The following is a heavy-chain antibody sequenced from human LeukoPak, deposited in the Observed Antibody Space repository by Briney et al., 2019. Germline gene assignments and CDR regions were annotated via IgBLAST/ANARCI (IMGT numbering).Heavy chain of an antibody. CDR2: IYTSGIT. CDR1: GGSVSSGSYY. Sequence: SQTLSLTCTVSGGSVSSGSYYWTWIRQPAGKGLEWIGRIYTSGITNYNPPLKSRVTISLDTSKNQFSLKLGSVTAADTAVYYCARDRVTGWFDPWGQGTLVTVSS. D-gene: IGHD2-8*02. CDR3: ARDRVTGWFDP. J-gene: IGHJ5*02. V-gene: IGHV4-61*02.